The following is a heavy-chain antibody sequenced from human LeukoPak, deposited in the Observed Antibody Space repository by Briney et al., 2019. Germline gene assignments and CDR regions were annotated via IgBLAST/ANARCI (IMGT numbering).Heavy chain of an antibody. Sequence: PSETLSLTCTVSGGSISSYYWSWVRQAPGKGLEWVSAISGSGGSTYYADSVKGRFTISRDNSKNTLYLQMNSLRAEDTAVYYCAKGSGSYLSPLYYFDYWGQGTLVTVSS. CDR3: AKGSGSYLSPLYYFDY. J-gene: IGHJ4*02. CDR2: ISGSGGST. D-gene: IGHD1-26*01. CDR1: GGSISSYY. V-gene: IGHV3-23*01.